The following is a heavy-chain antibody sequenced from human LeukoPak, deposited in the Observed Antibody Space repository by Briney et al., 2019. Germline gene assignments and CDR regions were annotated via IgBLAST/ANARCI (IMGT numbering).Heavy chain of an antibody. CDR3: ARETYSSGWYRQGYFDY. CDR1: GGSISSYY. D-gene: IGHD6-19*01. V-gene: IGHV4-59*01. Sequence: PSETLSLTCTVSGGSISSYYWSWIRQPPGKGLEWIGYIYYSGSTNYNPSLKSRVTISVDTSKNQFSLKLSSVTAADTAVYHCARETYSSGWYRQGYFDYWGQGTLVTVSS. CDR2: IYYSGST. J-gene: IGHJ4*02.